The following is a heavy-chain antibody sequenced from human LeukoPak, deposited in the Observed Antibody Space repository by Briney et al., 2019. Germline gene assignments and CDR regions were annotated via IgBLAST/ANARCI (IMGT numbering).Heavy chain of an antibody. CDR3: AKGNPTLSGYIYWYFDL. J-gene: IGHJ2*01. CDR1: GFTFSTYS. CDR2: ISGRSTSSDGCAM. Sequence: GGSLRLSCTASGFTFSTYSMNWVRQAPGRGLEWVSYISGRSTSSDGCAMQYADSVKGRFTISRDNDKNSLYLQMNSLRAEDTAVYYCAKGNPTLSGYIYWYFDLWGRGTLVTVSS. D-gene: IGHD3-22*01. V-gene: IGHV3-48*01.